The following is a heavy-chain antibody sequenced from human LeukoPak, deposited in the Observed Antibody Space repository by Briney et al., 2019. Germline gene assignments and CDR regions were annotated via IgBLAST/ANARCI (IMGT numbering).Heavy chain of an antibody. CDR1: GASFSDYY. CDR3: ARGGYGPRLGN. V-gene: IGHV4-34*01. D-gene: IGHD3-16*01. CDR2: ISNIGTT. Sequence: PSETRSLTCAVYGASFSDYYWSWIRQSPEKGLEWIGEISNIGTTSYNPSLSSRVIMSVDTSKNQFSLRLSSVTAADTAVYYCARGGYGPRLGNWGQETLVTVSS. J-gene: IGHJ4*02.